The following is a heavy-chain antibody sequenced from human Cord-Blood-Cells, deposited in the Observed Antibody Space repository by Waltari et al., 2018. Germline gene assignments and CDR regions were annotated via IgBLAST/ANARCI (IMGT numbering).Heavy chain of an antibody. V-gene: IGHV3-30*18. Sequence: QVQLVESGGGVVQPGRSLRLSCAASGFTFSSYGMHWVRQAPGQGRGWVAVIWYDGSNKYYADSVKGRFTISRDNSKNTLYLQMNSLRAEDTAMYYCAKDLDYWGQGTLVTVSS. CDR2: IWYDGSNK. CDR3: AKDLDY. CDR1: GFTFSSYG. J-gene: IGHJ4*02.